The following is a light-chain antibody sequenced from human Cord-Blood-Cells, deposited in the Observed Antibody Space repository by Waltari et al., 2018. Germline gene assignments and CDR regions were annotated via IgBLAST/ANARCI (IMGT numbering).Light chain of an antibody. V-gene: IGLV2-11*01. CDR2: DVS. CDR3: CSYAGSYVV. CDR1: SSDVGGYNY. Sequence: QSALTQPRSVSGSPGQSVTISCTGTSSDVGGYNYVSWYQQHPGKAPKLMIYDVSKRPSVVPDCFAGSKSGNTASLTISGLHAEDEADYYCCSYAGSYVVFDGGTKLTVL. J-gene: IGLJ2*01.